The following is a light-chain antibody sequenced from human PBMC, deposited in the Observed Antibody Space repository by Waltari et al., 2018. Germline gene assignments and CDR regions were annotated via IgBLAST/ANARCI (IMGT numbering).Light chain of an antibody. Sequence: DIQMTQSPSSMSASVGDRVTITCRASQSISNYLNWYQQKPGKAPKLLIYAASNLQSGVPSRFSGSGSGTDFTLIISSLQPEDFATYYCQQSSRTPWAFGQGTKVEIK. J-gene: IGKJ1*01. V-gene: IGKV1-39*01. CDR1: QSISNY. CDR2: AAS. CDR3: QQSSRTPWA.